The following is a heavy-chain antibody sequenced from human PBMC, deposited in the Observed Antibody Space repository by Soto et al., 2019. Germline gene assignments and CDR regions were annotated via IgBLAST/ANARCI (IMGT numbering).Heavy chain of an antibody. D-gene: IGHD2-15*01. Sequence: QVQLVQSGAEVKKPGSSVKVSCKASGGTFSSYAISWVRQAPGQGLEWMGGIIPIFGTANYAQKFQGRVTITADKSTSTAYMELSSLRSEDTAVYYCARVGVYCSGGSCYELPSYDYWGQGTLVTVSS. CDR3: ARVGVYCSGGSCYELPSYDY. CDR1: GGTFSSYA. J-gene: IGHJ4*02. V-gene: IGHV1-69*06. CDR2: IIPIFGTA.